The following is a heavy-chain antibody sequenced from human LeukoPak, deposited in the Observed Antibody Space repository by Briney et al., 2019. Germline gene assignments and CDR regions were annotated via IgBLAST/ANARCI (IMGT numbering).Heavy chain of an antibody. V-gene: IGHV1-2*02. CDR1: GYTFTDYY. J-gene: IGHJ4*02. Sequence: GASVKVSCKASGYTFTDYYMHWMRQAPGQGLEWMGWINPKSGDTEYAQKFQGRVTMTSDASISAAYMELTKLRSDDTAVYYCAVVGTTTGGNYWGQGTLVTVSS. CDR3: AVVGTTTGGNY. D-gene: IGHD1-26*01. CDR2: INPKSGDT.